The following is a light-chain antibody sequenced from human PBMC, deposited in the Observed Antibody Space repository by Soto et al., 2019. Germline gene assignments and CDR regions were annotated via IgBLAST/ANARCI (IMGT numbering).Light chain of an antibody. CDR3: NSYTSTSTLGV. CDR2: EVT. CDR1: NSDVGNDAS. Sequence: QSALTQPASVSGSPGQSITLTCTGTNSDVGNDASVSWYQQYPGKAPKLIIFEVTNRPSGVSHRFSGSKSGNTASLTISGLQTEDEADYYCNSYTSTSTLGVFGTGTKVTVL. J-gene: IGLJ1*01. V-gene: IGLV2-14*01.